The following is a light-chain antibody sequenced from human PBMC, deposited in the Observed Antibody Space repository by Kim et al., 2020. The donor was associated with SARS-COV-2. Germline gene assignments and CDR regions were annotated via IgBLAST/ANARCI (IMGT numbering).Light chain of an antibody. CDR3: ESYDTALSAVV. J-gene: IGLJ3*02. V-gene: IGLV1-40*01. Sequence: QSVLTQPPSASGAPGQRVTVSCTGSGSNLGAGFDVHWYQQLPGAAPKLLIYNNAQRPSGVPDRFSGSKSGTAASLAITGLQAEDEADYYCESYDTALSAVVFGGGTQLTVL. CDR2: NNA. CDR1: GSNLGAGFD.